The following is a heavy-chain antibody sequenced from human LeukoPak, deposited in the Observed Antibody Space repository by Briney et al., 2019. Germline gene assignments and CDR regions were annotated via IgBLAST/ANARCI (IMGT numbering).Heavy chain of an antibody. CDR3: ARDSIAVAGTIY. CDR1: GFIFSSYS. D-gene: IGHD6-19*01. Sequence: GILRLSCAASGFIFSSYSMNWVRQAPGKGLEWVSSISSSSSYIYYADSVKGRFTISRDNAKNSLYLQMNSLRAEDTAVYYCARDSIAVAGTIYWGQGTLVTVSS. CDR2: ISSSSSYI. J-gene: IGHJ4*02. V-gene: IGHV3-21*01.